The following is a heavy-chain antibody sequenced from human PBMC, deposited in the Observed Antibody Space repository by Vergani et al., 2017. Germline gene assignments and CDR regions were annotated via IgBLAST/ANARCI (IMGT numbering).Heavy chain of an antibody. CDR1: GGTFSTYA. V-gene: IGHV1-69*06. CDR3: ARGRGVRGGNFDF. CDR2: IIPLVGTT. D-gene: IGHD3-10*01. J-gene: IGHJ4*01. Sequence: QVQLVQSGAEVKKPGSSVKVSCKASGGTFSTYAINWVRQAPGQGLELMGLIIPLVGTTNYTHKFQGRVKLTADKSTSTAYMELSSLRSDDTAVYYCARGRGVRGGNFDFWGQGALVTVSS.